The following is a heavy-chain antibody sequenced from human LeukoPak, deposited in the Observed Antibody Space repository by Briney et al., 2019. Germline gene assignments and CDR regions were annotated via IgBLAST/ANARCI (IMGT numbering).Heavy chain of an antibody. CDR2: ISGSGGST. D-gene: IGHD3-3*01. V-gene: IGHV3-23*01. Sequence: GGSLRLSCAASGFTFSSYAMSWVRQAPGKGLEWVSAISGSGGSTYYAASEKGRFTISRDNSKNTLYLQMNSLRAEDTAVYYCAKTLNDFWSGYNYFDYWGQGTLVTVSS. J-gene: IGHJ4*02. CDR3: AKTLNDFWSGYNYFDY. CDR1: GFTFSSYA.